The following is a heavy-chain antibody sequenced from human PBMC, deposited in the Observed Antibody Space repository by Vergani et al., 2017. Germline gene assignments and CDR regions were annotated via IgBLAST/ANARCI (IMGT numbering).Heavy chain of an antibody. CDR1: GGSFSDYY. V-gene: IGHV4-34*01. J-gene: IGHJ4*02. CDR2: INHSGRT. Sequence: QVKLQQWGAGLLKPSETLSLTCAVYGGSFSDYYWSWIRQPPGKGLEWIGEINHSGRTNYNPSLKSRVTISVDTSKNQFSLKLSSVTAADTAVYYCARGPRGSGRNWGQGTLVTVSS. D-gene: IGHD3-10*01. CDR3: ARGPRGSGRN.